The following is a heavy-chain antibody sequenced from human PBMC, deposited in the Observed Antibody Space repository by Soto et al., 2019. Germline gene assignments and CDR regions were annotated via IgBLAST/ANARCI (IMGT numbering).Heavy chain of an antibody. D-gene: IGHD3-10*01. J-gene: IGHJ4*02. Sequence: QITLKESGPTLVKPTQTLTLTCTFSGFSLSTSGVGVGWIRQPPGKALEWLALIYWDDDKRYSPSLKSRLTITQDTSQNQVVLTMTNMDRVDTATYYCAHRGVTDYWGQGTLVTVSS. V-gene: IGHV2-5*02. CDR2: IYWDDDK. CDR3: AHRGVTDY. CDR1: GFSLSTSGVG.